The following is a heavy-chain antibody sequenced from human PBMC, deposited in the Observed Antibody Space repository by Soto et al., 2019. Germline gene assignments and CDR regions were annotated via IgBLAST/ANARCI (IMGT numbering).Heavy chain of an antibody. CDR2: INPNSGGR. Sequence: ASVKVSCKASGYTFTGYYMHWVRQAPGQGLEWMGWINPNSGGRNYAQKFQGRVTMTSDMSISTAYMELSRLRSDDTAVYYCARVSGWPYYYGMDVWGQGTTVTVSS. J-gene: IGHJ6*02. CDR1: GYTFTGYY. CDR3: ARVSGWPYYYGMDV. V-gene: IGHV1-2*02. D-gene: IGHD6-19*01.